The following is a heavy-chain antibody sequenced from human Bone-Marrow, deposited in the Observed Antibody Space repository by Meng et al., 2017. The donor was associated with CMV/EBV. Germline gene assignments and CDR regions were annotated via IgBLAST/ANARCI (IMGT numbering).Heavy chain of an antibody. V-gene: IGHV3-11*01. D-gene: IGHD2-2*01. J-gene: IGHJ6*02. CDR2: ISSSGSTI. CDR3: ARYQRYCSSTSCSIRLAYYYYGMDV. Sequence: GGSLRLSCAASGFTFSDYYMSWIRQAPGKGLEWVSYISSSGSTIYYADSVKGRFTISRDNAKNSLYLQMNSLRAEDTDVYYCARYQRYCSSTSCSIRLAYYYYGMDVWGQGTTVTFSS. CDR1: GFTFSDYY.